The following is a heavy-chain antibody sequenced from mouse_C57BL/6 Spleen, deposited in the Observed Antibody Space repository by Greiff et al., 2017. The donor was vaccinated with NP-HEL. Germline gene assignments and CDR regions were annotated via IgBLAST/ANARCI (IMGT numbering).Heavy chain of an antibody. J-gene: IGHJ2*01. Sequence: EVKLVESGGGLVKPGGSLKLSCAASGFTFSSYAMSWVRQTPEKRLEWVATISDGGSYTYYPDNVKGRFTISRDNAKNNLYLQMSHLKSEDTAMYYCARAPFDYWGQGTTLTVSS. V-gene: IGHV5-4*03. CDR3: ARAPFDY. CDR1: GFTFSSYA. CDR2: ISDGGSYT.